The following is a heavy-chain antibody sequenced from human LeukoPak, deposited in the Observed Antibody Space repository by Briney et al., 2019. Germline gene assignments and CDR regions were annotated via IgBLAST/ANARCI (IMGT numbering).Heavy chain of an antibody. D-gene: IGHD4-17*01. CDR2: INPNSGGT. CDR3: ARDMLPVTTRTTPGS. J-gene: IGHJ5*02. Sequence: ASVKVSCKASGYTFTSYYMRWVRQAPGQGLEWMGWINPNSGGTNYAQKFQGRVTMTRDTSISTAYMELSSLRSDDTAVYYCARDMLPVTTRTTPGSWGQGTLVTVSS. V-gene: IGHV1-2*02. CDR1: GYTFTSYY.